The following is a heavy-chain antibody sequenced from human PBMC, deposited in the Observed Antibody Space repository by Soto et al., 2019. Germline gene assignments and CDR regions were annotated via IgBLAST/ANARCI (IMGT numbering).Heavy chain of an antibody. Sequence: SQTLSLTCAISGDSVSGNSAAWEGSIHSPSRCLEWLGRTYYRSKWYNDYAVSVKSRITINPDTSKNQFSLQLNSVTPEDTAVYYCARGHCSSTSCGMDVWGQGTTVTVSS. CDR2: TYYRSKWYN. V-gene: IGHV6-1*01. CDR1: GDSVSGNSAA. J-gene: IGHJ6*02. D-gene: IGHD2-2*01. CDR3: ARGHCSSTSCGMDV.